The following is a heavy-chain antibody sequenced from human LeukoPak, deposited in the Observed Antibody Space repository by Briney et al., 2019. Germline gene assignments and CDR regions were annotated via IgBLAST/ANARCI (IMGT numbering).Heavy chain of an antibody. CDR1: GFTFSSYS. CDR3: AKISGYTYGGSPDY. J-gene: IGHJ4*02. Sequence: GGSLRLSCAASGFTFSSYSMNWVRQAPGKGLEWVSSISSSSSYIYYADSVKGRFTISRDNAKNTLYLLMNSLRAEDTAVYYCAKISGYTYGGSPDYWGQGTLVTVSS. D-gene: IGHD5-18*01. CDR2: ISSSSSYI. V-gene: IGHV3-21*01.